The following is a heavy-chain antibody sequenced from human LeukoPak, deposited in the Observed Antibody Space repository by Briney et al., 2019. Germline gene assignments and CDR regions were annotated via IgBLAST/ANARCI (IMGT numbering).Heavy chain of an antibody. J-gene: IGHJ6*03. Sequence: GASVKVSCKASGYTFTGYYMHWVRQAPGQGLEWMGWINPNSGGTNYAQKFQGRVTMTRDTSISTAYMELSRLRSDDTAVYYCARAGGYCSGGSCYYYYMDVWGKGTTVTVSS. CDR2: INPNSGGT. D-gene: IGHD2-15*01. CDR1: GYTFTGYY. CDR3: ARAGGYCSGGSCYYYYMDV. V-gene: IGHV1-2*02.